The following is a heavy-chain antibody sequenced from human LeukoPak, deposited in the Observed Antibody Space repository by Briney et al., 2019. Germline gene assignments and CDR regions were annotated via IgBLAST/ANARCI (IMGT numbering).Heavy chain of an antibody. J-gene: IGHJ6*02. Sequence: SVKVSCKASGGTFSSYAISWVRQAPGQGLEWMGGIIPIFGTANYAQKFQGRVTMTRNTSISTAYMELSSLRSEDTAVYYCARAPRIAAAGIGMDVWGQGTTVTVSS. CDR2: IIPIFGTA. D-gene: IGHD6-13*01. CDR3: ARAPRIAAAGIGMDV. V-gene: IGHV1-69*05. CDR1: GGTFSSYA.